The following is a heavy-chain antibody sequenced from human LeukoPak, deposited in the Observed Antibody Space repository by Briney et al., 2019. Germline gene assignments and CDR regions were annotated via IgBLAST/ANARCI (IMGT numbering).Heavy chain of an antibody. V-gene: IGHV3-23*01. D-gene: IGHD1-26*01. CDR1: GFTFSSYA. CDR2: ISGSGGST. CDR3: ARGPVRPIVGATSDY. J-gene: IGHJ4*02. Sequence: PGGSLRLSCAASGFTFSSYAMSWVRQAPGKGLEWVSAISGSGGSTFYADSVKGRFTISRDNSKNTLYLQMNSLRAEDTAVYYCARGPVRPIVGATSDYWGQGTLVTVSS.